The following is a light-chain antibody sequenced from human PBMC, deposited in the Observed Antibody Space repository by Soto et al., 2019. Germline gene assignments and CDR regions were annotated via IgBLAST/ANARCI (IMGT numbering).Light chain of an antibody. CDR3: NSYTISSTLV. J-gene: IGLJ2*01. Sequence: QSALTQPASVSGSPGQSITISCSGTSSDVGGYNYVSWYQQHPGKAPKLIIYDVSDRPSGVSSRFSGSKSGNTASLTISGLQAEDEADYYCNSYTISSTLVFGGGTKVTVL. CDR1: SSDVGGYNY. CDR2: DVS. V-gene: IGLV2-14*01.